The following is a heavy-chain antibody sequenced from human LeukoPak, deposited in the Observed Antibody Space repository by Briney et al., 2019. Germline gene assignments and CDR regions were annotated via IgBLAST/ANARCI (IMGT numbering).Heavy chain of an antibody. CDR1: GITVSSNY. CDR2: IYREGTP. V-gene: IGHV3-66*02. D-gene: IGHD5-24*01. CDR3: VTQVDATTIFDY. J-gene: IGHJ4*02. Sequence: GGSLRLSCAASGITVSSNYLSWVRQAPGKGLEWVSAIYREGTPYYTDSVKGRFTISRDNSKSTMYLQMNSLRAEDTAVYYCVTQVDATTIFDYWGQGTLVTVSS.